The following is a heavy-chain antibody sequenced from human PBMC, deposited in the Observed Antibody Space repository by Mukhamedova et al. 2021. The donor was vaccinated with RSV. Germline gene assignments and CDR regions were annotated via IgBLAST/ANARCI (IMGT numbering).Heavy chain of an antibody. CDR2: ISWNSGTK. V-gene: IGHV3-9*01. J-gene: IGHJ5*01. CDR3: IKGGGRFGELLTNWFDS. Sequence: GLEWVSGISWNSGTKDYADSAKGRFTISRDNAKNSLYLQMNSLRAEDTALYYCIKGGGRFGELLTNWFDSGGQGTLVTVSA. D-gene: IGHD3-10*01.